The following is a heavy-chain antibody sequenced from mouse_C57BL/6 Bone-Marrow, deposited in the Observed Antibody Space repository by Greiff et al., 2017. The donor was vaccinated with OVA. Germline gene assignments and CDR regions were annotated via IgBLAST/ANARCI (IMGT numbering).Heavy chain of an antibody. Sequence: QVQLQQSGAELARPGASVKLSCKASGYTFTSYGISWVKQRTGQGLEWIGEIYPRSGNTYYNEKFKGKATLTADKSSSTAYMELRSLTSEDSAVYFCAKPTVVAWGQGTTLTVSS. D-gene: IGHD1-1*01. CDR1: GYTFTSYG. CDR3: AKPTVVA. V-gene: IGHV1-81*01. CDR2: IYPRSGNT. J-gene: IGHJ2*01.